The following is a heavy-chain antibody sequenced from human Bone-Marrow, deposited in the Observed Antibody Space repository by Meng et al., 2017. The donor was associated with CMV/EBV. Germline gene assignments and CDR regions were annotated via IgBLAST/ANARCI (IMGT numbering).Heavy chain of an antibody. V-gene: IGHV4-34*01. J-gene: IGHJ4*02. Sequence: VALPQWGAGLLKPSETLSLTCAVYGGSFSGYYWSWIRQPPGKGLEWIGEINHSGSTNYNPSLKSRVTISVDTSKNQFSLKLSSVTAADTAVYYCARGGVVVNGAPFDYWGQGTLVTVSS. CDR1: GGSFSGYY. CDR2: INHSGST. CDR3: ARGGVVVNGAPFDY. D-gene: IGHD3-22*01.